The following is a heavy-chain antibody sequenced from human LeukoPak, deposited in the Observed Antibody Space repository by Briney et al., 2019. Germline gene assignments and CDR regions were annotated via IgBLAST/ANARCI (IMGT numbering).Heavy chain of an antibody. J-gene: IGHJ4*02. D-gene: IGHD3-3*01. CDR3: ARGRLEYYDFWSGYYNPGTFDY. Sequence: ASVKVSCKASGYTFTSYAMNWVRQAPGQGLEWMGWINTNTGNPTYAQGFTGRFVFSLDTSVSTAYLQISSLKAEDTAVYYCARGRLEYYDFWSGYYNPGTFDYWGQGTLVTVSS. CDR2: INTNTGNP. CDR1: GYTFTSYA. V-gene: IGHV7-4-1*02.